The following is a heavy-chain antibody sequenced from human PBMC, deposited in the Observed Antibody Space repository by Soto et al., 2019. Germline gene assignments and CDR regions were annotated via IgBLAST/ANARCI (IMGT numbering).Heavy chain of an antibody. CDR3: ATRTYSSAFYYFPC. CDR1: GFTFSSSA. V-gene: IGHV3-23*01. J-gene: IGHJ4*02. Sequence: ESGGGLVQPGGSLRLSCAASGFTFSSSAMTWVRQAPGKGLEWVSGISASTYYADSVKGRFTISRDNSKNTQYLQMNSLSDDDTAVYYCATRTYSSAFYYFPCWGQGTLVTVSS. D-gene: IGHD3-10*01. CDR2: ISAST.